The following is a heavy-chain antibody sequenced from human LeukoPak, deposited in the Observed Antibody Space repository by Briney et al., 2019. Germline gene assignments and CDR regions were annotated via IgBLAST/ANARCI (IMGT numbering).Heavy chain of an antibody. V-gene: IGHV3-9*01. CDR3: AKGDQVSGRDPTRFDY. CDR2: ISWNSGSM. J-gene: IGHJ4*02. Sequence: GGSLRLSCAASGFTFDDYAMHWVRQAPGKGLEWVSGISWNSGSMDYADSVKGRFTISRDNAKNSLYLQMNSLRAEDTALYYCAKGDQVSGRDPTRFDYWGQGTLVTVSS. CDR1: GFTFDDYA. D-gene: IGHD1-26*01.